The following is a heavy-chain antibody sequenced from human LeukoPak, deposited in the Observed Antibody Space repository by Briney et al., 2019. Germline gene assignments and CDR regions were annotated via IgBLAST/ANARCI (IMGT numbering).Heavy chain of an antibody. J-gene: IGHJ4*02. V-gene: IGHV3-48*03. CDR3: ASPGIDFWRGYYNPNYFDY. CDR1: GFTFSSYE. CDR2: ISSSGSTI. Sequence: GGSLRLSCAASGFTFSSYEMNWVRQAPGKGLEWVSYISSSGSTIYYADSVKGRFTISRDNAKNSLYLQMNSLRAEDTAVYYCASPGIDFWRGYYNPNYFDYWGQGTLVTVSS. D-gene: IGHD3-3*01.